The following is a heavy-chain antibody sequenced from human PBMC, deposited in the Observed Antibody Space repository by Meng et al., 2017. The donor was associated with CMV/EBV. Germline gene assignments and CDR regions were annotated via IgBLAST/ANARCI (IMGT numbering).Heavy chain of an antibody. V-gene: IGHV4-34*01. CDR3: ARGGVEMATIGYYFDY. CDR2: INHSGST. J-gene: IGHJ4*02. CDR1: GGSFSGYY. Sequence: QVQLQQWCAGLLKPSETLSLTCAVYGGSFSGYYWSWIRQPPGKGLEWIGEINHSGSTNYNPSLKSRVTISVDTSKNQFSLKLSSVTAADTAVYYCARGGVEMATIGYYFDYWGQGTLVTVSS. D-gene: IGHD5-24*01.